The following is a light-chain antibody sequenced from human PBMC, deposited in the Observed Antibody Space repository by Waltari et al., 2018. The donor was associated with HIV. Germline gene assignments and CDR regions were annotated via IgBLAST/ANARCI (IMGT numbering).Light chain of an antibody. CDR2: SSN. J-gene: IGLJ2*01. Sequence: QSVLTQPPSASGTPGQRVTISCSGSNSNIGSNPVNWYQQLPETAPKLLIKSSNQRPSGVPDRFSASKSGTSASLAISGLQSEDESDYYCAAWDDSLKGVIFGGGTKLTVI. CDR1: NSNIGSNP. V-gene: IGLV1-44*01. CDR3: AAWDDSLKGVI.